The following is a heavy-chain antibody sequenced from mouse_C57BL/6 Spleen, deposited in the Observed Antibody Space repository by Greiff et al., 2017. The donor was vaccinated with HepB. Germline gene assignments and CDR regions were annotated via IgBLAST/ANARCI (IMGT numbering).Heavy chain of an antibody. Sequence: VMLVESGPGLVAPSQSLSITCTVSGFSLTSYGVDWVRQSPGKGLEWLGVIWGVGSTNYNSALKSRLSISKDNSKSQVFLKMNSLQTDDTAMYYCALNWEGAMDYWGQGTSVTVSS. J-gene: IGHJ4*01. CDR1: GFSLTSYG. CDR3: ALNWEGAMDY. V-gene: IGHV2-6*01. D-gene: IGHD4-1*02. CDR2: IWGVGST.